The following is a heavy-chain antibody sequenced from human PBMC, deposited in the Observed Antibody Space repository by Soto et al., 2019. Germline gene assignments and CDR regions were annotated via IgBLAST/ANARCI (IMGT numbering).Heavy chain of an antibody. Sequence: GGSLRLSCAASGFIFSYYGMHWVRQPPGKGLEWVAVISYDGISTYYADSVKARFTIPRDNSKNTLYLQMKSMRAEYTAVYYCSKDPQQLLVYFDYWRQGTQVTVSS. CDR3: SKDPQQLLVYFDY. J-gene: IGHJ4*01. D-gene: IGHD6-13*01. CDR2: ISYDGIST. V-gene: IGHV3-30*18. CDR1: GFIFSYYG.